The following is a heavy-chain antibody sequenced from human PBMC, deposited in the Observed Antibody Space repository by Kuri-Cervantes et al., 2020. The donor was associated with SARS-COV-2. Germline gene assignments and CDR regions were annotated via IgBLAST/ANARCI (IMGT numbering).Heavy chain of an antibody. CDR3: ARDGDVGTRRRFSGWTYYYYGMDV. J-gene: IGHJ6*02. V-gene: IGHV3-30-3*01. Sequence: GGSLRLPVAAPGFTFSRHAMQRVRQAPGKGLEWVAVISYDGSNKNYADSVKGRFTTSRDNSKNTLYLQMNSLRAEDTAVYYCARDGDVGTRRRFSGWTYYYYGMDVWGQGTTVTVSS. D-gene: IGHD6-19*01. CDR2: ISYDGSNK. CDR1: GFTFSRHA.